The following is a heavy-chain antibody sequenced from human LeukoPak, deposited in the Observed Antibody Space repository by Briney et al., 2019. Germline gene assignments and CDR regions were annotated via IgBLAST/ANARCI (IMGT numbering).Heavy chain of an antibody. D-gene: IGHD6-13*01. V-gene: IGHV3-23*01. CDR1: GFTFSSYA. J-gene: IGHJ5*02. Sequence: GGSLRLSCAASGFTFSSYAMSWVRQAPGKGLEWVSAISGSGGSTYYADSVKGRFTISRDNSKNTLYLQMNSLRAEDTAVYYCASKPGYSSSWHRFDPWGQGTLVTVSS. CDR3: ASKPGYSSSWHRFDP. CDR2: ISGSGGST.